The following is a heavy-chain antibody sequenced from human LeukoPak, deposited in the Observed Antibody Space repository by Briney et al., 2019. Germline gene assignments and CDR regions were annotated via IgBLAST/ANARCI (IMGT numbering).Heavy chain of an antibody. CDR1: GMSLSDYY. Sequence: KPSETLSLTCGVSGMSLSDYYWTWIRQPPGKGLEWIGSIYYSGSTYYNPSLKSRVTISVDTSKNQFSLKLSSVTAADTAVYYCARLSSSSSDAFDIWGQGTMVTVSS. V-gene: IGHV4-39*01. CDR3: ARLSSSSSDAFDI. D-gene: IGHD6-6*01. J-gene: IGHJ3*02. CDR2: IYYSGST.